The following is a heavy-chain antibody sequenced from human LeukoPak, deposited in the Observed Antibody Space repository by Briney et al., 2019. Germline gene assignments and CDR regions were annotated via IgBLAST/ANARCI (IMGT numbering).Heavy chain of an antibody. D-gene: IGHD2-15*01. V-gene: IGHV6-1*01. CDR1: GDSVSSNSAA. J-gene: IGHJ6*03. CDR3: ARKLGYCRGASCYGVDYYYMDV. CDR2: TYYRSKWYN. Sequence: SQTLSLTCALSGDSVSSNSAAWNWIRQSPSRGLEWLGRTYYRSKWYNDYAISVKSRLTISPDTSKNQFSLQLNSVTPGDTAVYYCARKLGYCRGASCYGVDYYYMDVWGSGTRVTVSS.